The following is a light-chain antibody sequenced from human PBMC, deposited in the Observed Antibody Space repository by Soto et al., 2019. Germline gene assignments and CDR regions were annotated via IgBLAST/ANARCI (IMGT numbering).Light chain of an antibody. CDR3: YSAADNNFWV. CDR1: VLAKKY. Sequence: SSELTQPSSVSVSQGQTARITCSGDVLAKKYARWFQQKPGQAPVLVIYKDSERPSGIPERFSGSSSGTTVTLTISGAQVEDEADYYCYSAADNNFWVFGGGTKLTVL. CDR2: KDS. V-gene: IGLV3-27*01. J-gene: IGLJ3*02.